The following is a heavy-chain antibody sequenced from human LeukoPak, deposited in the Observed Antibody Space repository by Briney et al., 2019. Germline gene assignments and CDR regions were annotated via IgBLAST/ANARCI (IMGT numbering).Heavy chain of an antibody. CDR3: AKVVRSSWYNFDY. CDR2: ISGSGGST. V-gene: IGHV3-23*01. CDR1: GFTFSSYA. J-gene: IGHJ4*02. Sequence: GGSLRLSCAASGFTFSSYAMSWVRQTPVKGLECVSAISGSGGSTYYADSVKGRFTISRDNSKNTLYLQMNSLRAEDTAVYYCAKVVRSSWYNFDYWGQGTLVTVSS. D-gene: IGHD6-13*01.